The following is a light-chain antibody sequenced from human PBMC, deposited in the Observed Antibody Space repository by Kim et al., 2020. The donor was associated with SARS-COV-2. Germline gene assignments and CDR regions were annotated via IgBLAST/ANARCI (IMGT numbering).Light chain of an antibody. V-gene: IGLV2-14*03. CDR2: DVS. Sequence: QSALTQPASVSGSPGQSITISCTGTSSDVGGYNYVSWYQQHPGKAPKLMIYDVSNRPSGLSNRFSGSKSGNTASLTISGLQAEDEADYYCSSYTSSSTLGVFGTGTKVTVL. CDR3: SSYTSSSTLGV. CDR1: SSDVGGYNY. J-gene: IGLJ1*01.